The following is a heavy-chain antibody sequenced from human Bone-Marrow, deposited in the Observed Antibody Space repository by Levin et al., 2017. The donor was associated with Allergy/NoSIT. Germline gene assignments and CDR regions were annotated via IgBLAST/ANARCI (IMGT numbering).Heavy chain of an antibody. CDR1: EFTFSTFS. CDR2: ISSSGGSI. J-gene: IGHJ4*02. D-gene: IGHD2-15*01. V-gene: IGHV3-48*04. Sequence: GGSLRLSCVASEFTFSTFSMIWVRQAPGKGLDWISYISSSGGSIYSADSVKGRFIISRDNAKNSVYLQMNTLRAEDTAVYYCARARGLLVATTYFDYWGQGIPVTVSS. CDR3: ARARGLLVATTYFDY.